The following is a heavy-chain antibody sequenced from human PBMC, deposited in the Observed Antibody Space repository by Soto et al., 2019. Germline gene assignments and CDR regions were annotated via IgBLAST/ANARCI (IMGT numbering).Heavy chain of an antibody. D-gene: IGHD2-15*01. CDR3: ARGQEVGAHFFDS. CDR1: GFTFSGLD. Sequence: EVQLVESGGNLVQPGGSLRLSCEASGFTFSGLDMHWVRQLTGKGLEWVSTIGTAGDTYYAVSVKGRFTISRDNAKNSLSLQMNSLRAGDTAVYFCARGQEVGAHFFDSWGQGTQVTVSS. V-gene: IGHV3-13*01. J-gene: IGHJ4*02. CDR2: IGTAGDT.